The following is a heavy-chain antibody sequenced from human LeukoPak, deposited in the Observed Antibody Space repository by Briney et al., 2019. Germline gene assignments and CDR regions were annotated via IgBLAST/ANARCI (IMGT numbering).Heavy chain of an antibody. Sequence: GGSLRLSCAASGFTFDDYAMHWVRQAPGKGLEWVSGISWNSGSIGYADSVKGRFTISRDNAKNSLYLQMNSLRAEDTALYYCAKADYGDSAEYFQHWGQGTLVTVSS. V-gene: IGHV3-9*01. D-gene: IGHD4-17*01. CDR2: ISWNSGSI. J-gene: IGHJ1*01. CDR1: GFTFDDYA. CDR3: AKADYGDSAEYFQH.